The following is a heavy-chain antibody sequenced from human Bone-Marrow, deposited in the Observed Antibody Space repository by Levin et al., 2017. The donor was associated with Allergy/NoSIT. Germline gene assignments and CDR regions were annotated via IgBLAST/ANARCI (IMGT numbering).Heavy chain of an antibody. V-gene: IGHV4-59*01. Sequence: SETLSLTCTVSGGSISSFYWSWIRQSPGKGLEWIGYMYYSGSTNYNPSLKSRVTISVDTSKNQFSLKLTSVTAADTAVYYCARARRSSLIYYFDHWGQGTLVTVSS. CDR2: MYYSGST. CDR3: ARARRSSLIYYFDH. CDR1: GGSISSFY. J-gene: IGHJ4*02. D-gene: IGHD6-13*01.